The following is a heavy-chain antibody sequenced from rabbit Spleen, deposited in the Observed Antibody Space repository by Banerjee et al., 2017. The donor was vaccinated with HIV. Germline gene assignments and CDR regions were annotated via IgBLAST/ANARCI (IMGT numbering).Heavy chain of an antibody. V-gene: IGHV1S45*01. CDR3: ARDVDSSRIAYDLDL. D-gene: IGHD1-1*01. CDR2: INTITGKT. Sequence: EQLKESGGGLVQPGGSLKLSCKGSGFDFSSYYMSWVRQAPGKGLEWIGCINTITGKTVYATWAKGRFTISRASSTTVFLQMTSLTAADTATYFCARDVDSSRIAYDLDLWGQGTLVTVS. CDR1: GFDFSSYY. J-gene: IGHJ4*01.